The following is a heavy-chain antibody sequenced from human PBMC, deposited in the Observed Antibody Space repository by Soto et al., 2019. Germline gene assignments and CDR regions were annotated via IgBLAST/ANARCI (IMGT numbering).Heavy chain of an antibody. CDR3: ERATYHRGFSAY. J-gene: IGHJ4*02. V-gene: IGHV1-18*04. CDR1: GYTFTRYG. D-gene: IGHD6-25*01. CDR2: ISAYNGNT. Sequence: AVKVSCKASGYTFTRYGISWVRQAPGQGLEWMGWISAYNGNTNYAQKLQGRVTMTTDTSTSTANMELRSLRSGGTAEYYCERATYHRGFSAYRGQGTLVIVSS.